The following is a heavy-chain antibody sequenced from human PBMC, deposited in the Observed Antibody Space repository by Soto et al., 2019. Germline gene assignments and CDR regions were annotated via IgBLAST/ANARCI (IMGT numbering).Heavy chain of an antibody. J-gene: IGHJ4*02. D-gene: IGHD3-22*01. CDR2: ISAYNGNT. V-gene: IGHV1-18*01. Sequence: ASVKVSCQTSGYTYTIYGISWVRQAPGQGLEWMGWISAYNGNTNYAQKLQGRVTMTTDTSTSTAYMELRSLRSDDTAVYYCARDTPALDYYDSSGYYFDYWGQGTLVTVSS. CDR3: ARDTPALDYYDSSGYYFDY. CDR1: GYTYTIYG.